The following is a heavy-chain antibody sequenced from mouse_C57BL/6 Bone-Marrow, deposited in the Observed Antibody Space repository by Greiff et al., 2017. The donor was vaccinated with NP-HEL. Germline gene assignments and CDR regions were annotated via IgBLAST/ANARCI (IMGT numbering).Heavy chain of an antibody. Sequence: QVQLQQPGTELVKPGASVKLSCKASGYTFTSYWMHWVKQSPGQGLEWIGNINPSNGGTNYNEKFKSKATLTVDKSSSTAYMQLSSLTSEDSAVYYCARGGSYSNYFAWFAYWGQGTLVTVSA. CDR1: GYTFTSYW. D-gene: IGHD2-5*01. CDR2: INPSNGGT. CDR3: ARGGSYSNYFAWFAY. J-gene: IGHJ3*01. V-gene: IGHV1-53*01.